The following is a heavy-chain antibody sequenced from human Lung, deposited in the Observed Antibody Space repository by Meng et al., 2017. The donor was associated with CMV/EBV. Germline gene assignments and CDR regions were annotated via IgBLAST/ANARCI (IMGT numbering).Heavy chain of an antibody. V-gene: IGHV3-49*04. CDR1: GFTFGDYA. CDR3: VWLGGYCSSTSCYYYGMDV. D-gene: IGHD2-2*01. Sequence: SCSTSGFTFGDYAMNWVRQAPGKGLEWVGFIRSKAYGGTIEHAASVKGRFTISRDDSKSIAYLRMNSLKTEDTAVYYCVWLGGYCSSTSCYYYGMDVWXQGTXVTVSS. CDR2: IRSKAYGGTI. J-gene: IGHJ6*02.